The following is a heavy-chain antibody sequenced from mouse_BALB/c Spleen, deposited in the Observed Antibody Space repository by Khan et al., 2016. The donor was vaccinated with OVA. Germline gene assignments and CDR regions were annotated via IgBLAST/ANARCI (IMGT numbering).Heavy chain of an antibody. D-gene: IGHD2-3*01. CDR1: GFHIKDTY. CDR2: IAPANGNT. Sequence: LQQPGAELVKPGASVKLSCTASGFHIKDTYLHWVKQRPEQGLEWIGRIAPANGNTQYDPKFQGKATLTSDTFSNTSYLQLNSLTSEDTTVYCCARTCYDPRDLEVWGEGTTVTVSS. J-gene: IGHJ1*01. CDR3: ARTCYDPRDLEV. V-gene: IGHV14-3*02.